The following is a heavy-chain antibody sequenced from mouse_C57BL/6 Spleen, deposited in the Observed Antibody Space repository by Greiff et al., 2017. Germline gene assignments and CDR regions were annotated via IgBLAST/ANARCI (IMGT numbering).Heavy chain of an antibody. D-gene: IGHD4-1*01. CDR2: IWPGGGT. J-gene: IGHJ3*01. CDR1: GFSLTSYA. V-gene: IGHV2-9-1*01. Sequence: VQVVESGPGLVAPSQSLSITCTVSGFSLTSYAISWVRQPPGKGLEWLGVIWPGGGTNYNSALKSRLSISKDNSKSQVFLKMNSLQTDDTARYYCARNWDSAWFAYWGQGTLVTVSA. CDR3: ARNWDSAWFAY.